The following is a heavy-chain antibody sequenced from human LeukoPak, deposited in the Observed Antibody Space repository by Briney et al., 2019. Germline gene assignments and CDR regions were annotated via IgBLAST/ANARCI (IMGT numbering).Heavy chain of an antibody. CDR2: ISSSGSTI. V-gene: IGHV3-48*04. CDR1: GFTFSSYS. Sequence: GGSLRLSCAASGFTFSSYSMNWVRQAPGKGLEWVSYISSSGSTIYYADSVKGRFTISRDNAKNTLYLQMNSLRAEDTAVYYCAALRYFDHDYWGQGTLVTVSS. J-gene: IGHJ4*02. CDR3: AALRYFDHDY. D-gene: IGHD3-9*01.